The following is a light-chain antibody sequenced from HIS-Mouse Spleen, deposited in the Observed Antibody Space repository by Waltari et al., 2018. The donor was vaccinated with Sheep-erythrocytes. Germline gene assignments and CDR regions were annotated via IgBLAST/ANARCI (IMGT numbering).Light chain of an antibody. Sequence: QSALTQTRSVSGSPGQSVTISCPGTSSDVGGYNYASWYQQHPGKAHKLMIYDVSKRPSGVPDRFSGSKSGNTASLTISGLQAEDEADYYCCSYAGSYNHVFATGTKVTVL. CDR1: SSDVGGYNY. J-gene: IGLJ1*01. CDR3: CSYAGSYNHV. V-gene: IGLV2-11*01. CDR2: DVS.